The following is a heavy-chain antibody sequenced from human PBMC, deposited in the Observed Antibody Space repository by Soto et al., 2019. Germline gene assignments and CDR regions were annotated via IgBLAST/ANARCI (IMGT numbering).Heavy chain of an antibody. CDR2: INPNSGGT. Sequence: GGLVKVSCKASGSTFPNYYMHWVRQAPGQGLEWMGWINPNSGGTNYAQKFQGRVTMTRDTSISTAYMELSRLRSDDTAVYYCARDSYYGSGSYYNVAGGFDPWGQGTLVTVSS. V-gene: IGHV1-2*02. J-gene: IGHJ5*02. D-gene: IGHD3-10*01. CDR3: ARDSYYGSGSYYNVAGGFDP. CDR1: GSTFPNYY.